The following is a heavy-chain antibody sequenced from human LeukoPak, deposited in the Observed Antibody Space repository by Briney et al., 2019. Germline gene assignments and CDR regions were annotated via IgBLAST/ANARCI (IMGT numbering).Heavy chain of an antibody. J-gene: IGHJ4*02. V-gene: IGHV3-30*03. D-gene: IGHD2-8*02. CDR3: ARQGWWGNYFDY. Sequence: GGSLRLSCAASGFTFSSYGMHWVRQAPGKGLEWVAVISYDGSNKYYADSVKGRFTISRDNSKNTLYLQMNSLRAEDTAVYYCARQGWWGNYFDYWGQGTLVTVSS. CDR1: GFTFSSYG. CDR2: ISYDGSNK.